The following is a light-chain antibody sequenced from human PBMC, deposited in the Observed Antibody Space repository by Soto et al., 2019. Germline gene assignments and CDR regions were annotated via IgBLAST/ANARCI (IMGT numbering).Light chain of an antibody. CDR1: SSDVGGYNY. V-gene: IGLV2-11*01. J-gene: IGLJ1*01. Sequence: QCGLTQPRSVSGSPGPSVTIPCTGTSSDVGGYNYVSWYQQHPGKAPKLMIYDVSKRPSGVPDRFSGSKSGDTASLTISGLQAEDEADYYCCSYADSYTSYVFATGTKVTVL. CDR3: CSYADSYTSYV. CDR2: DVS.